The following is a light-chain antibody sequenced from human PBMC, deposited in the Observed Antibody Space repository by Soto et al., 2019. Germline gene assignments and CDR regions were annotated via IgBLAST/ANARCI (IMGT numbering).Light chain of an antibody. Sequence: QSALTQPPSASGSPGQSVTISCTGTSSDVGTYNYVSWYQQHPGKAPKLMIYEVSKRPSGVPDRFSGSKSGNTASLTVSGLQAEDVADYYCSSYAGRNNVVFGGGTKLTVL. J-gene: IGLJ2*01. CDR2: EVS. CDR1: SSDVGTYNY. V-gene: IGLV2-8*01. CDR3: SSYAGRNNVV.